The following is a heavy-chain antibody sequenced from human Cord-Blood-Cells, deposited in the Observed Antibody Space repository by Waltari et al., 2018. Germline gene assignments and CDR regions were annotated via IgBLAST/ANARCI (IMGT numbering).Heavy chain of an antibody. CDR3: ARAHPTYGDYAFDI. D-gene: IGHD4-17*01. J-gene: IGHJ3*02. CDR1: GGSFSGYY. CDR2: INHSGST. Sequence: QVQLQQWGAGLLKPSETLSLTCAVYGGSFSGYYCSWIRQPPGKGLEWIGEINHSGSTNYNPSLKSRVTISVDTSKNQFSLKLSSVTAADTAVYYCARAHPTYGDYAFDIWGQGTMVTDSS. V-gene: IGHV4-34*01.